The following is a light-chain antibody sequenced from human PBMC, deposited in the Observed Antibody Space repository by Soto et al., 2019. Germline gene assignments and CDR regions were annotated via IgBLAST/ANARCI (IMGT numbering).Light chain of an antibody. V-gene: IGKV3-20*01. CDR3: QQCGSSPWT. CDR2: AAS. CDR1: QSVSSYY. Sequence: EIVLTQSPGTLSLSPGERANLSCRASQSVSSYYLAWYQQKPGQAPRLLIYAASSRATGIPDRFSGGGSGTAFTLAISRLEPEDFAVYYCQQCGSSPWTVGQGPKVEIK. J-gene: IGKJ1*01.